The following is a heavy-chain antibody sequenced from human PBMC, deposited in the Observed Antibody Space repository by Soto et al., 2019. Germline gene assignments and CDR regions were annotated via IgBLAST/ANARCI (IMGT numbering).Heavy chain of an antibody. Sequence: QVQLQEWGAGLLKPSETLSLTCGVYDGSFNGYYWSWIRQPPGKGLEWIGDINDRGSTNYNPSLKSRVTISLDTSKNQFSLKLTSVTAADTAVYYCARDITLAKGDAFDVWGQGTTVTVSS. D-gene: IGHD3-10*01. V-gene: IGHV4-34*01. J-gene: IGHJ3*01. CDR1: DGSFNGYY. CDR2: INDRGST. CDR3: ARDITLAKGDAFDV.